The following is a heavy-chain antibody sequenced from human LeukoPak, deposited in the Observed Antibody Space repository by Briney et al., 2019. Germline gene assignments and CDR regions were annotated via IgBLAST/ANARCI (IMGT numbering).Heavy chain of an antibody. Sequence: SETLSLTCTVSGGSISSYYWSWIRQPAGKGLEWIGRIYTSGSTNYNPSLKSRVTMSVDTSKNQFSLKLSSVTAADTAVYYCARLGSDYGDYYIDYWGQGTLVTVSS. CDR1: GGSISSYY. CDR3: ARLGSDYGDYYIDY. D-gene: IGHD4-17*01. J-gene: IGHJ4*02. V-gene: IGHV4-4*07. CDR2: IYTSGST.